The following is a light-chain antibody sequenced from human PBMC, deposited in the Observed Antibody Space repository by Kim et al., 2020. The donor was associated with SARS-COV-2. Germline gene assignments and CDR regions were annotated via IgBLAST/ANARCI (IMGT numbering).Light chain of an antibody. J-gene: IGLJ3*02. Sequence: QPVLTQSPSASAFLGASVKLTCTLSSGHSSYAIAWHQQQPEKGPRYLMKLNSDGSHSKGDGIPDRFSGSSSGAERYLTISSLQSEDEADYYCQTWGTGIWVFGGGTQLTVL. CDR1: SGHSSYA. CDR3: QTWGTGIWV. V-gene: IGLV4-69*01. CDR2: LNSDGSH.